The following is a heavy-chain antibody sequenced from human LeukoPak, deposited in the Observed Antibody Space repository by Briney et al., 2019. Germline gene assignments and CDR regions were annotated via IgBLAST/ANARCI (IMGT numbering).Heavy chain of an antibody. J-gene: IGHJ4*02. CDR1: GGTFSSYA. D-gene: IGHD6-19*01. CDR2: IIPIFGTA. CDR3: AREVAVAGHFDY. Sequence: SVKVSGKASGGTFSSYAISWVRQAPGQGLEWMGGIIPIFGTANYAQKFQGRVTITTDESTSTAYMELSSLRSEDTAVYYCAREVAVAGHFDYWGQGTLVTVSS. V-gene: IGHV1-69*05.